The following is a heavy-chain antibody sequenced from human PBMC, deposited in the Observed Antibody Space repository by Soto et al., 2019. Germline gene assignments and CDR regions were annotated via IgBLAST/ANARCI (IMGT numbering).Heavy chain of an antibody. V-gene: IGHV3-30*18. D-gene: IGHD3-22*01. J-gene: IGHJ4*02. CDR2: IAYDGTNT. CDR3: AKDDGTFFYDTSGYPLDY. Sequence: PGGSLRLSCAASGFTFSNYGMHWVRQAPGKRLEWVAIIAYDGTNTYYADSVKGRFTISRDNSKNTLYLQMNSLRDEDTAVYYCAKDDGTFFYDTSGYPLDYWGQGTLVTVSS. CDR1: GFTFSNYG.